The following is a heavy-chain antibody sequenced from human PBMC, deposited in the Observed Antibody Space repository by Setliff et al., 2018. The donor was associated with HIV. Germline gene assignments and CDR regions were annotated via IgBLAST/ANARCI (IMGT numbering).Heavy chain of an antibody. J-gene: IGHJ4*02. D-gene: IGHD3-16*01. V-gene: IGHV4-34*01. CDR2: INHSAFT. CDR3: ARRPGGITRARLDN. Sequence: ASETLSLTCAVYGESFSRYYFTWIRQAPGRGLEWIGEINHSAFTKYNPSLASRVTMSIDTSKNQFSLLLSSVTAADTAMYFCARRPGGITRARLDNWGQGTPVTVSS. CDR1: GESFSRYY.